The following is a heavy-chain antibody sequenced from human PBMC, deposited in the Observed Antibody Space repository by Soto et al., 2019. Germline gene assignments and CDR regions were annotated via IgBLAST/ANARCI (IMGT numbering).Heavy chain of an antibody. CDR1: GFSFSADGVG. J-gene: IGHJ3*01. CDR2: IFWDDDA. D-gene: IGHD2-21*01. Sequence: QITLKESGPTLVKPTQTLTLTCIFSGFSFSADGVGVGWIRQPPGKALEWLALIFWDDDARYSSSLKSRLTITKDTSKNQVVLTMTNMDPVDTATYYCAHAYGGTSWPNGAFDVWGPGTVVTVSS. CDR3: AHAYGGTSWPNGAFDV. V-gene: IGHV2-5*02.